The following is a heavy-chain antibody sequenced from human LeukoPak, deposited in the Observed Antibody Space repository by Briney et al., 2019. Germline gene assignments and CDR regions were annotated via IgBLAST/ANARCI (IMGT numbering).Heavy chain of an antibody. D-gene: IGHD4-17*01. CDR3: ARVRYGELDV. V-gene: IGHV3-23*01. CDR2: MSGSGGST. J-gene: IGHJ6*02. CDR1: GFTFSSYA. Sequence: SGGSLRLSCAASGFTFSSYAMSWVRQAPGKGLEWVSSMSGSGGSTYYADSVKGRFTISRDDSKITLYLQMNSLRAEDTAVYYCARVRYGELDVWGQGTTVTVSS.